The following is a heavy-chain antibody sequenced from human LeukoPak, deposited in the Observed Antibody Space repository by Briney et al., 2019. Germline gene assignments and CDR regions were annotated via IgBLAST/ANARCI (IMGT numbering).Heavy chain of an antibody. Sequence: PSQTLSLTCTVSGGSISSGSYYWSWIRQPAGKGLEWIGRIYTSGSANYNPSLKSRVTISVDTSKNQFSLKLSSVTAADTAVYYCARGRPTVTTDYWGPGTLVTVSS. J-gene: IGHJ4*02. CDR3: ARGRPTVTTDY. CDR2: IYTSGSA. D-gene: IGHD4-17*01. V-gene: IGHV4-61*02. CDR1: GGSISSGSYY.